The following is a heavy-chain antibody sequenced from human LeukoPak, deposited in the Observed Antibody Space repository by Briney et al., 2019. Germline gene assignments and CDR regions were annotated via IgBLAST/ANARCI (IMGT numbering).Heavy chain of an antibody. V-gene: IGHV4-31*03. D-gene: IGHD6-13*01. CDR2: IYYSGST. CDR1: GGSISSGGYY. J-gene: IGHJ4*02. CDR3: SAAAGTGLDY. Sequence: SQTLSLTCTVSGGSISSGGYYWSWIRQHPGKGLEWIGHIYYSGSTYHNPSLKGRVTISVDTSKNQFSPKLSSVTAADTAVYYCSAAAGTGLDYWGQGTLVTVSS.